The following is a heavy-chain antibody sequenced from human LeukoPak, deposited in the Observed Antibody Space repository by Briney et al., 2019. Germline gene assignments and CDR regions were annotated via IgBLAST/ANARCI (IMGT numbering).Heavy chain of an antibody. Sequence: GRSLRLSCAASGFTFSSYGMHWVRQAPGKGLEWVAVIWYDGSNKYYADSVKGRFTISRDNSKNTLYLQMNSLRAEDTAVYYCARGRGIVVVPAAMGYFDYWGQGTLVTVSS. V-gene: IGHV3-33*01. CDR3: ARGRGIVVVPAAMGYFDY. J-gene: IGHJ4*02. CDR2: IWYDGSNK. CDR1: GFTFSSYG. D-gene: IGHD2-2*01.